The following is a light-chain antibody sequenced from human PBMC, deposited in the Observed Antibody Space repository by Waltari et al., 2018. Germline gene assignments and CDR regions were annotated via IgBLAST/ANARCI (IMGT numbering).Light chain of an antibody. CDR1: SSDVGGYNY. V-gene: IGLV2-8*01. CDR2: EVY. CDR3: SSYAGRDILV. Sequence: QSALTQPPSASGSPGQSVAISCTGTSSDVGGYNYVSWYQQHPGKAPRLMIYEVYKRPSGAPDRFSGSKSGNTASLTVSGLQAEDEADYYCSSYAGRDILVFGGGTRLTVL. J-gene: IGLJ2*01.